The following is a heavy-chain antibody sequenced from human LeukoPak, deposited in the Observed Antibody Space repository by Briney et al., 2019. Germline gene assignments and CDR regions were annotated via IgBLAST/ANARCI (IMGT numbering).Heavy chain of an antibody. V-gene: IGHV1-2*02. CDR2: INPNSGGT. D-gene: IGHD3-22*01. CDR1: GYTFTGYY. Sequence: ASVKVSCKASGYTFTGYYMHWVRQAPGQGLEWTGWINPNSGGTNYAQKFQGRVTMTRDTSISTAYMELSRLRSDDTAVYYCARGRVGTYYYDSSGYSEADYWGQGTLVTVSS. CDR3: ARGRVGTYYYDSSGYSEADY. J-gene: IGHJ4*02.